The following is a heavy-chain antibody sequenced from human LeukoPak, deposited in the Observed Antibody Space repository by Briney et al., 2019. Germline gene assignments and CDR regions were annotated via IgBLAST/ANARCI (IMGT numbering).Heavy chain of an antibody. Sequence: ASVKVSCKVSGYTLTELSMHWVRQAPGKGLEWMGGFDPEDGETIYAQKFQGRVTMTEDTSTDTAYMELSSLRSEDTAVYYCARGVGCSSTRCYGYFDYWGQGTLVTVSS. V-gene: IGHV1-24*01. J-gene: IGHJ4*02. CDR1: GYTLTELS. CDR2: FDPEDGET. CDR3: ARGVGCSSTRCYGYFDY. D-gene: IGHD2-2*01.